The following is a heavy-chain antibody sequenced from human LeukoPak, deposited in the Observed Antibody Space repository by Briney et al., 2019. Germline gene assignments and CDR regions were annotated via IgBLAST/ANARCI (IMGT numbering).Heavy chain of an antibody. V-gene: IGHV3-66*01. D-gene: IGHD5-24*01. J-gene: IGHJ4*02. CDR2: IYSGGST. Sequence: GGSLRLSCAASGFTVSSNYMSWVRQAPGKGLEWVSAIYSGGSTYYADSVKGRFTISRDNSKNTLYLQMNSLRAEDTAVYYCARWGEQRWLQFGDWGQGTLVTVSS. CDR1: GFTVSSNY. CDR3: ARWGEQRWLQFGD.